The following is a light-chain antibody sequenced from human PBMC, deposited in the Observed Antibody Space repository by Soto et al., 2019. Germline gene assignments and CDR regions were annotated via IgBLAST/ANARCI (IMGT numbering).Light chain of an antibody. CDR1: QSVSSSY. V-gene: IGKV3-20*01. CDR3: QQYSSSPLT. J-gene: IGKJ4*01. CDR2: GAS. Sequence: EIGLSQSPGTLSLSPGERATLSCRASQSVSSSYLAWYQQKPGQAPRLLIYGASSRATGIPDRFSGSGSGTDFTLTISRLEPEDFAVYYCQQYSSSPLTFGGGTKVDI.